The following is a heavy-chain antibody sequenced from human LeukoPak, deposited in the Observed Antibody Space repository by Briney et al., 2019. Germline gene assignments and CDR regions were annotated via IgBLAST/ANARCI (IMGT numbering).Heavy chain of an antibody. D-gene: IGHD3-22*01. CDR2: ISSSSSTI. CDR1: GFTFSSYG. V-gene: IGHV3-48*01. Sequence: PGGSLRLSCAASGFTFSSYGMTWVRQAPGKGLEWVSYISSSSSTIYYADSVKGRFTISRDNAKNSLYLQLNSLRAEDTAVYYCAKDPQYYYDSSGYDHYFDYWGQGTLVTVSS. CDR3: AKDPQYYYDSSGYDHYFDY. J-gene: IGHJ4*02.